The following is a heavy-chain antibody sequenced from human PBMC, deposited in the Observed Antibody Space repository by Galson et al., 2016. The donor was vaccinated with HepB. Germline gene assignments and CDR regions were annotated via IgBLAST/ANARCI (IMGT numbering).Heavy chain of an antibody. J-gene: IGHJ6*02. CDR2: FSYDGNDI. CDR3: AKEASEYCSDGICFYYGMDV. D-gene: IGHD2-15*01. CDR1: GFTFSSCG. V-gene: IGHV3-30*18. Sequence: SLRLSCAASGFTFSSCGMHWVRQAPGKGLEWVAVFSYDGNDIYYGDSVKGRFTISRDNPKNTMYLQMNSLRVEDTAVYYCAKEASEYCSDGICFYYGMDVWGQGTTVTVSS.